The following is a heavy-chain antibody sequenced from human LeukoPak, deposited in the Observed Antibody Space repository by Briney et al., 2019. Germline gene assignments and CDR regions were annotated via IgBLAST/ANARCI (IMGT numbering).Heavy chain of an antibody. CDR2: ISSSGSTI. J-gene: IGHJ4*02. D-gene: IGHD6-13*01. CDR3: ERDIAAAGTRFLDY. Sequence: GGSLRLSCAASGFAFSSYEMNWVRQAPGKGLEWVSYISSSGSTIYYADSVKGRFTISRDNAKNSLYLQMNSLRAEDTAVYYCERDIAAAGTRFLDYWGQGTLVTVSS. V-gene: IGHV3-48*03. CDR1: GFAFSSYE.